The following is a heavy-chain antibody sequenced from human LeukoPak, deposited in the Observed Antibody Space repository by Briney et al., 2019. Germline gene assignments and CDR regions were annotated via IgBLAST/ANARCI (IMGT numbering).Heavy chain of an antibody. Sequence: GASVKVSCKASGYTFTGYYMHWVRQAPGQGLEWMGWINPNSGGTNYAQKFQGRVTMTRDTSISTAYMELSRLRSDDTAVYYYAREVPRITIFGVVSYYYYMDVWGKGTTVTVSS. V-gene: IGHV1-2*02. CDR3: AREVPRITIFGVVSYYYYMDV. CDR2: INPNSGGT. CDR1: GYTFTGYY. J-gene: IGHJ6*03. D-gene: IGHD3-3*01.